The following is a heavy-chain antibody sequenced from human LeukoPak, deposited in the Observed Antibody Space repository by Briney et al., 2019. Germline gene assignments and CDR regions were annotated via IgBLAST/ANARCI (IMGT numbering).Heavy chain of an antibody. Sequence: GGSLRLSCAASGFTFSSYGMHWVRQAPGKGLEWVAVILSDGSKEFYTDSVKGRFTISRDNSKNTLYLQMSSLRVEDTALYYCAKDFVRGTLTGAFDVWGRGAMVTVST. D-gene: IGHD3-10*01. CDR2: ILSDGSKE. V-gene: IGHV3-33*06. CDR3: AKDFVRGTLTGAFDV. CDR1: GFTFSSYG. J-gene: IGHJ3*01.